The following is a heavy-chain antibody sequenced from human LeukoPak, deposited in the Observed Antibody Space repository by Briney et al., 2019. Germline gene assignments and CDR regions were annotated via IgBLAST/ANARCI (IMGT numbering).Heavy chain of an antibody. D-gene: IGHD3-10*01. CDR3: AKDIGSYYDY. CDR1: GFTFSSNG. V-gene: IGHV3-30*02. CDR2: IQYDGSKK. Sequence: GGSLRLSCVASGFTFSSNGMHWVRQAPGKGLEWVTFIQYDGSKKYYADSVKGRFTISRDNSKNTLYLEMNSLRAEDTAVYYCAKDIGSYYDYWGQGTLITVSS. J-gene: IGHJ4*02.